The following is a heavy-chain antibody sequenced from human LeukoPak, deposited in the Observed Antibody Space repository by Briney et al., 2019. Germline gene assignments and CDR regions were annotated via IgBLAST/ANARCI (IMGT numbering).Heavy chain of an antibody. CDR3: ARDPTTATTFYGMDV. CDR1: GYTFTGYY. J-gene: IGHJ6*02. CDR2: INSNSGGT. D-gene: IGHD4-17*01. Sequence: VASVKVSCKASGYTFTGYYMHWVRQAPGQGLEWMGWINSNSGGTNYAQKFQGRVTMTRDTSISTAYMELTSLKSDDTAVYYCARDPTTATTFYGMDVWGQGTTVTVSS. V-gene: IGHV1-2*02.